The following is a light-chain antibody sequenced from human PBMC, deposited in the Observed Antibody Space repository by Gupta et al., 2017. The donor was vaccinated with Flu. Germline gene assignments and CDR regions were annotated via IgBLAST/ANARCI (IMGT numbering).Light chain of an antibody. V-gene: IGKV2-30*01. CDR3: MYGTHWPPGYT. CDR2: KVS. Sequence: LGQPASISCRCSQSLVYSDGNTFLNWFRHRPGQSPRRIVYKVSNRDSGVPDRFSGSGSGTAFTLKIRRVEAEDVGVDDCMYGTHWPPGYTFGQGTKLEI. CDR1: QSLVYSDGNTF. J-gene: IGKJ2*01.